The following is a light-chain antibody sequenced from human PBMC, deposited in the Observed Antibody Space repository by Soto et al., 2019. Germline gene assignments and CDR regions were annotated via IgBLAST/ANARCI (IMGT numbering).Light chain of an antibody. Sequence: DIQMTQSPSAMSASVGDRVTSTCRASQDISNYLAWFQQKPGKVPQRLIFAASKLQSGVPARFRGSGSETEFTLTISSLQPEDFATYYCLQHHSYPYPFGQGTKLEIK. CDR1: QDISNY. CDR2: AAS. CDR3: LQHHSYPYP. J-gene: IGKJ2*01. V-gene: IGKV1-17*03.